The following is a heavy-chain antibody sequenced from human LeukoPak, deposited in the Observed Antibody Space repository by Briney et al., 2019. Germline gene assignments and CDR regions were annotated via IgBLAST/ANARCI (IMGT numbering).Heavy chain of an antibody. D-gene: IGHD2-2*01. V-gene: IGHV3-9*01. Sequence: PGRSLRLSCAASGFTFDDYAMHWVRQAPGKGLEWVSGISWNSGSIGYADSVKGRFTISRDNSKNTLYLQMNSLRAEDTAVYYCAKDGSTSLLRSPYYFDYWGQGTLVTVSS. CDR1: GFTFDDYA. CDR2: ISWNSGSI. J-gene: IGHJ4*02. CDR3: AKDGSTSLLRSPYYFDY.